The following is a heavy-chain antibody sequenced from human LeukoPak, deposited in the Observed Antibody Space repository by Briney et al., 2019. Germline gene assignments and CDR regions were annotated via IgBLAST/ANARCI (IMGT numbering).Heavy chain of an antibody. Sequence: ASVKVSCKASGYXFTGYYMHWVRQAPGQGLEWMGWINPNSGGTNYAQKFQGRVTMTRDTSISTAYMELSRLRSDDTAVYYCARGSGSYNAFDIWGQGTMVTVSS. J-gene: IGHJ3*02. CDR1: GYXFTGYY. D-gene: IGHD1-26*01. CDR3: ARGSGSYNAFDI. V-gene: IGHV1-2*02. CDR2: INPNSGGT.